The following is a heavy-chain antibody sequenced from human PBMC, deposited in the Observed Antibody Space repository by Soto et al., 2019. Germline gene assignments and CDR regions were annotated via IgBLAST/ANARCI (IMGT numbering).Heavy chain of an antibody. CDR3: ARDGYDILTASFLGMDV. V-gene: IGHV4-31*03. D-gene: IGHD3-9*01. J-gene: IGHJ6*02. CDR2: IYYSGST. CDR1: GGSISSGGYY. Sequence: SETLSLTCTVSGGSISSGGYYWSWIRQHPGKGLEWIGYIYYSGSTYYTPSLKSRVTISVDTSKNQFSLKLSSVTAADTAVYYCARDGYDILTASFLGMDVWGQGTTVTVSS.